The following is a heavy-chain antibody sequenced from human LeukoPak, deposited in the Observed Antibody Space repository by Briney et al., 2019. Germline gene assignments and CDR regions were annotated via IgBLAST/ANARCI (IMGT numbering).Heavy chain of an antibody. Sequence: SETLSLTCTVSGGSISSSSYYWGWIRQPPGKGLEWIGSIYYSGSTYYNPSLKSRVTISVDTSKNQFSLKLSSVTAADTAVYYCARDSLGYYDSSGYTDAFDIWGQGTMVTVSS. J-gene: IGHJ3*02. V-gene: IGHV4-39*02. CDR3: ARDSLGYYDSSGYTDAFDI. CDR1: GGSISSSSYY. CDR2: IYYSGST. D-gene: IGHD3-22*01.